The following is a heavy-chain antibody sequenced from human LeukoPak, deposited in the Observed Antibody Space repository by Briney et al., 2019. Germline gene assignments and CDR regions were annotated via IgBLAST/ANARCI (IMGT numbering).Heavy chain of an antibody. J-gene: IGHJ3*02. CDR3: ASARFLDLGLPDDAFDI. V-gene: IGHV3-21*01. CDR2: ISNDNTYI. D-gene: IGHD3-3*01. CDR1: RFTFRTYT. Sequence: YPGGSLRLSCAASRFTFRTYTMNWVRQAPGKGLEWVSSISNDNTYIYYAGSVKGRFTISRDNANNSLYLQMNSLRAEDTAVYYCASARFLDLGLPDDAFDIWGQGTMVTVSS.